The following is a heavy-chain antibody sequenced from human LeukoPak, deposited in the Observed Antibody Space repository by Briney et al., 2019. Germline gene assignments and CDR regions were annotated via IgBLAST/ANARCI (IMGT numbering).Heavy chain of an antibody. V-gene: IGHV4-59*01. J-gene: IGHJ6*02. Sequence: SETLSLTCIVSGGSISSYYWSWIRQPPGKGLEWIGYIYYSGSTHYNPSLKSRVTISVDTSKNQFSLKLSSVTAADTAVYYCARDQNVGYCSGGSCDYYYYGMDVWGQGTTVTVSS. D-gene: IGHD2-15*01. CDR3: ARDQNVGYCSGGSCDYYYYGMDV. CDR2: IYYSGST. CDR1: GGSISSYY.